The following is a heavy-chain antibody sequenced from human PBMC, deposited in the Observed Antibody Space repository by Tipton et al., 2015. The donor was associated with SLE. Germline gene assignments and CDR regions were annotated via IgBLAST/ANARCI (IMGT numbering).Heavy chain of an antibody. CDR2: AYPSGST. J-gene: IGHJ3*01. Sequence: GLVKPSETLSLTCAVSGFSISSGKYWGWLRQPPGKGLEWIGFAYPSGSTYYHPSLKSRVNMSLDTSKNLLFVNLRSVTAADTAMYYRARGTYYDILDGFSFDVWGHGTLVTVSS. CDR1: GFSISSGKY. V-gene: IGHV4-38-2*01. D-gene: IGHD3-9*01. CDR3: ARGTYYDILDGFSFDV.